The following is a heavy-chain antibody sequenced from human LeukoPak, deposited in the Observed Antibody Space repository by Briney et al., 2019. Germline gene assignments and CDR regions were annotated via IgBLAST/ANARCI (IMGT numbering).Heavy chain of an antibody. CDR2: IKQDGSEK. CDR1: GFTFSNYW. D-gene: IGHD3-22*01. V-gene: IGHV3-7*05. Sequence: GGSLRLSCAASGFTFSNYWMSWVRQAPGKGLEWVAKIKQDGSEKYYVDSVKGRFTISRDNAKNSLYLQMNSLRAEDTAVYYCARGGYYDSSGHNFDYWGQGTLVTVSS. CDR3: ARGGYYDSSGHNFDY. J-gene: IGHJ4*02.